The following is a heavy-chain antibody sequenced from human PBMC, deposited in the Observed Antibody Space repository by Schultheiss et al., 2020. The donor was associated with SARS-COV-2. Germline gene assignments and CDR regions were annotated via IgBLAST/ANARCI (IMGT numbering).Heavy chain of an antibody. CDR2: IIPIFGTA. V-gene: IGHV1-69*13. D-gene: IGHD2-21*01. J-gene: IGHJ4*02. Sequence: SVKVSCKASGGTFSSYAISWVRQAPGQGLEWMGGIIPIFGTANYAQKFQGRVTITADESTSTAYMELRSLRSDDTAVYYCARDSVADRVVDYWGQGTLVTVSS. CDR1: GGTFSSYA. CDR3: ARDSVADRVVDY.